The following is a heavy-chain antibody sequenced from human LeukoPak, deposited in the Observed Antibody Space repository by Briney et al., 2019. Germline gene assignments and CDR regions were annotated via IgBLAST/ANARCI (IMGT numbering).Heavy chain of an antibody. CDR3: AREGTTTGLLLPFFDY. V-gene: IGHV4-59*01. CDR1: GGSISSYY. D-gene: IGHD3-22*01. CDR2: IYYSGST. J-gene: IGHJ4*02. Sequence: PSETLSLTCTVSGGSISSYYWSWIRQPPGKGLEWIGYIYYSGSTNYNPSLKSRVTISVDTSKNQFSLKLSSVTAADTAVYYRAREGTTTGLLLPFFDYWGQGTLVTVSS.